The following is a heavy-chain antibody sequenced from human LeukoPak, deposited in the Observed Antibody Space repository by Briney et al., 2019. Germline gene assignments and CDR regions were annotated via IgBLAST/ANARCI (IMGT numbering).Heavy chain of an antibody. CDR1: GFTFNNYY. CDR3: AKSHGTYYYDSSGYWSAFDI. Sequence: GGSLRLSCAASGFTFNNYYMSWIRQAPGKGLEWVSAISGSGGSTYYADSVKGRFTISRDNSKNTLYLQMNSLRAEDTAVYYCAKSHGTYYYDSSGYWSAFDIWGQGTMVTVSS. CDR2: ISGSGGST. V-gene: IGHV3-23*01. D-gene: IGHD3-22*01. J-gene: IGHJ3*02.